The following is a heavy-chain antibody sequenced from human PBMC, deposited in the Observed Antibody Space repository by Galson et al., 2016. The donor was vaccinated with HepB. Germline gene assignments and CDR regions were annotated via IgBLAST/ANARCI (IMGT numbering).Heavy chain of an antibody. Sequence: SLRLSCAASGFTFSNYGMHWIRQAPGKGLEWVAVMSHDGSHIFYVDSVKGQFSISRDNSKNTLYLQMNSLRDEDTAVYYCARKGGIYSPWGYWGQGTLVTVSS. CDR1: GFTFSNYG. J-gene: IGHJ4*02. CDR2: MSHDGSHI. V-gene: IGHV3-30*03. CDR3: ARKGGIYSPWGY. D-gene: IGHD3-10*01.